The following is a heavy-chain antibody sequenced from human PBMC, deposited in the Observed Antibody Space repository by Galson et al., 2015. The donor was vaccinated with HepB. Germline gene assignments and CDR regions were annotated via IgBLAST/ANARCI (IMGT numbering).Heavy chain of an antibody. CDR3: AALNGYPYYFDY. Sequence: QSGAEVKKPGPSVKVSCKASGYTFTSYDINWVRQATGQGLEWMGWMNPNSGNTGYAQKFQGRVTMTRNTSISTAYMELSSLRSEDTAVYYCAALNGYPYYFDYWGQGTLVTVSS. V-gene: IGHV1-8*01. CDR2: MNPNSGNT. J-gene: IGHJ4*02. CDR1: GYTFTSYD. D-gene: IGHD3-9*01.